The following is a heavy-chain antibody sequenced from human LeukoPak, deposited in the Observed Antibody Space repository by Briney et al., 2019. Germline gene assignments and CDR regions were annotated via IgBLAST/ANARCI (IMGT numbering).Heavy chain of an antibody. V-gene: IGHV1-69*06. CDR3: ARTNSITIFGVVTRLNGWFDP. Sequence: ASVKVSCKASGGTFSSYAISWVRQAPGQGLEWMGSIIPIFGTANYAQKFQGRVTITADKSTSTAYMELSSLRSEDTAVYYRARTNSITIFGVVTRLNGWFDPWGQGTLVTVSS. CDR2: IIPIFGTA. CDR1: GGTFSSYA. D-gene: IGHD3-3*01. J-gene: IGHJ5*02.